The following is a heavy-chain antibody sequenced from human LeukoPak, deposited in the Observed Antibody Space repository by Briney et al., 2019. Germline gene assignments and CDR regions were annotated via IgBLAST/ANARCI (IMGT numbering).Heavy chain of an antibody. Sequence: GGSLRLSCAASVFTFSSYEMNWVRQAPGKGLEWVSLISGDGGSTYYADSVKGRFTISRDNSKNSLYLQMNSLRTEDTALYYCAKAPTAAAGYWGQGTLVTVSS. CDR2: ISGDGGST. D-gene: IGHD6-13*01. CDR3: AKAPTAAAGY. V-gene: IGHV3-43*02. J-gene: IGHJ4*02. CDR1: VFTFSSYE.